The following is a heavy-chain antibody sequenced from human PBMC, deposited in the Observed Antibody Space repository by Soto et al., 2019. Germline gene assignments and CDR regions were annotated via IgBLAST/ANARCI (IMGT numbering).Heavy chain of an antibody. CDR2: IKQDGSEK. Sequence: EVRLVESGGGLVQPGGSLRLSCAASGFTFSSYWMSWVRQAPGKGLEWVANIKQDGSEKYYVDSVKGRFTISRDNAKNSLYLQMNSLRAEDTAVYYCAREGYCSSTSCYTSDYYYYGMDVWGQGTTVTVSS. J-gene: IGHJ6*02. CDR1: GFTFSSYW. CDR3: AREGYCSSTSCYTSDYYYYGMDV. D-gene: IGHD2-2*02. V-gene: IGHV3-7*01.